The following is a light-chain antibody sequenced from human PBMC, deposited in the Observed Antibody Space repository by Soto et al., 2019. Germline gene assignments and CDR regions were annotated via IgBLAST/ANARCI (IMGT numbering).Light chain of an antibody. J-gene: IGKJ1*01. CDR3: QQYKSYSSWT. Sequence: DIQMTQSPSTLSASVGDRFTITCRASQTINSWLAWYQQKPGKAPKLLIYKASYLQSWVPSTFSGSGSGTEFTLTISSLQPDDFATYYCQQYKSYSSWTFGQGTKVDIK. V-gene: IGKV1-5*03. CDR2: KAS. CDR1: QTINSW.